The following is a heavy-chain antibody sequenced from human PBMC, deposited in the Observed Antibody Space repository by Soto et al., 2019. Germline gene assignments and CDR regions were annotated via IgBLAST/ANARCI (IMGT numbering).Heavy chain of an antibody. CDR2: IYNHGQI. CDR3: VRVTGAERH. CDR1: GYTFTDYY. V-gene: IGHV3-53*01. J-gene: IGHJ4*02. D-gene: IGHD7-27*01. Sequence: SCKASGYTFTDYYVHWVRQAPGKGLEGVSVIYNHGQINYVDPVKGRFTIARDNSKNTIYLQMNSLKVEDTAVYYCVRVTGAERHWGQGALVTVSS.